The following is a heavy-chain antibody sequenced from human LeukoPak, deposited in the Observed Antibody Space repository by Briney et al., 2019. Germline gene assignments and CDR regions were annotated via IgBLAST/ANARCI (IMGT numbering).Heavy chain of an antibody. CDR3: ARSVWMKWGMDV. Sequence: PPEALSPFCTVAGAPISSQCCTWSRQRPGEGMHPIGYIYYSGSTIYNPSLKSRVTISVDTSKNQFSLNLSSLTAADPALYYCARSVWMKWGMDVWGQGTTVTVSS. CDR1: GAPISSQC. J-gene: IGHJ6*02. CDR2: IYYSGST. V-gene: IGHV4-59*11. D-gene: IGHD5-12*01.